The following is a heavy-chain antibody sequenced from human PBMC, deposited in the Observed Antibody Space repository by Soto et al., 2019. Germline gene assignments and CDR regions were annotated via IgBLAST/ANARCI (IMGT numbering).Heavy chain of an antibody. CDR2: IISIPGPA. Sequence: ASVKVSCKASGASFNSFAISWVRQAPGQGLEWMGGIISIPGPATYALKFQGRVTITADESTTAAYMELSNLRSEDTAVYYCARDGAGYCTPTTCYTPFDYWGQGTLVTVSS. CDR3: ARDGAGYCTPTTCYTPFDY. J-gene: IGHJ4*02. CDR1: GASFNSFA. D-gene: IGHD2-8*01. V-gene: IGHV1-69*13.